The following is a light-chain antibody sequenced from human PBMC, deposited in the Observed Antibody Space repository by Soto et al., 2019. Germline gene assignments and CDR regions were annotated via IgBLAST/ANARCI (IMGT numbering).Light chain of an antibody. CDR1: QSVSSSY. J-gene: IGKJ1*01. CDR3: EQYGSSPGT. V-gene: IGKV3-20*01. Sequence: EIVLTQSPGTLSLSPGERATLSCRASQSVSSSYLARYQQKPGQAHRLLIYGASSRATGIPDRFSGSGSGSDFALAIGRLEPEDFAVYYCEQYGSSPGTFGQGTKVEIK. CDR2: GAS.